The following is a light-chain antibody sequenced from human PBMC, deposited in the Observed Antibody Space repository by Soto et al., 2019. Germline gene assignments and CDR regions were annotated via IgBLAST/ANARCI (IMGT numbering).Light chain of an antibody. V-gene: IGKV1-39*01. J-gene: IGKJ3*01. CDR3: QQCYDDPT. Sequence: IQMTQSPSSLSASVGDRVTITCRASQSIDSNLNWDQKKPGKAPSLLIYVVSSLQSGVPSRFSGSGSGTEFTLTISSLQPEDVATYYDQQCYDDPTFGPGTRVEIK. CDR1: QSIDSN. CDR2: VVS.